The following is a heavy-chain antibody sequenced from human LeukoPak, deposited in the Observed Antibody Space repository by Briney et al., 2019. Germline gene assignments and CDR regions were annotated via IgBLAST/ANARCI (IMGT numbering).Heavy chain of an antibody. V-gene: IGHV1-69*13. Sequence: SVKVSCKASGGTFSSYAISWVRQAPGQGLEWMGGIIPIFGTANYAQKFQGRVTITADESTSTAYMELSSLRSEDTAVYYCARSRYLGNAFDIWGQGTMVTVSS. CDR3: ARSRYLGNAFDI. D-gene: IGHD1-26*01. CDR2: IIPIFGTA. J-gene: IGHJ3*02. CDR1: GGTFSSYA.